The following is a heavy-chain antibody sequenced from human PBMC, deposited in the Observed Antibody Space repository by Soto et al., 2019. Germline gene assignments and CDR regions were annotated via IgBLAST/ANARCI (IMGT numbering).Heavy chain of an antibody. CDR2: ISSSSYI. Sequence: GGSLRLSCAASGFTFSSYSMNWVRQAPGKGLEWVSSISSSSYIYYADSVKGRFTISRDNAKNSLYLQMNSLRAEDTAVYYCARDPELANFDYWGQGTLVTVSS. J-gene: IGHJ4*02. V-gene: IGHV3-21*01. CDR3: ARDPELANFDY. CDR1: GFTFSSYS. D-gene: IGHD6-13*01.